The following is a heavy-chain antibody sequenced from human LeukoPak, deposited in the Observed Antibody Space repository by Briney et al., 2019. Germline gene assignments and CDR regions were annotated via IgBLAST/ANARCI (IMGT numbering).Heavy chain of an antibody. Sequence: GGSLSLSCAASGFTFSGYALSWVRQAPGKGLEWVLAISGSGGSTYYADSVKGRFTISRDNSKNTLYLQMNSLRAEDTAVYYCAKAVIVVVPDPHPGENWFDPWGQGTLVTVSS. D-gene: IGHD2-2*01. CDR2: ISGSGGST. CDR1: GFTFSGYA. CDR3: AKAVIVVVPDPHPGENWFDP. J-gene: IGHJ5*02. V-gene: IGHV3-23*01.